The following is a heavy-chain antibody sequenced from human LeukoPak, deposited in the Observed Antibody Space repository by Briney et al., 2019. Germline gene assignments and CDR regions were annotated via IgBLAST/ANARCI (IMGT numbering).Heavy chain of an antibody. V-gene: IGHV3-33*01. CDR2: IWYDGSNK. D-gene: IGHD2-21*01. J-gene: IGHJ5*02. CDR3: AILAQNGVVVPT. CDR1: GFTFSSYG. Sequence: GGSLRLSCAASGFTFSSYGMHWVRQAPGKGLEWVAVIWYDGSNKYYADSVKGRFTISRDNSKNTLYLQMNSLRAEDTAVYYCAILAQNGVVVPTWGQGTLVTVSS.